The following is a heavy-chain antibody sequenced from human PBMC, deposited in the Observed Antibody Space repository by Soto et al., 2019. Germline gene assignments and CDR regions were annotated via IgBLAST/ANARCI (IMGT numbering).Heavy chain of an antibody. CDR2: IGGDAVTT. J-gene: IGHJ6*02. V-gene: IGHV3-23*01. CDR3: AKALYSSTYARCLDV. Sequence: GGSLRLSCAASGFSFGSYSMTWVRQAPGKGLEWVSVIGGDAVTTYYADSVKGRFTVSRDNFKNTVHLQMNSLRAEDTAVYYCAKALYSSTYARCLDVWGQGTTVTVSS. CDR1: GFSFGSYS. D-gene: IGHD6-19*01.